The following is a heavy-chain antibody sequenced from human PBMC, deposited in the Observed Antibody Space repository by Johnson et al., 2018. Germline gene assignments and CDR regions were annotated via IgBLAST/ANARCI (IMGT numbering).Heavy chain of an antibody. J-gene: IGHJ6*03. V-gene: IGHV3-23*04. CDR1: GFAFNTYG. Sequence: VQLVQSGGGLVQPWGSQRLSCAASGFAFNTYGMSWVRRAPGKGLEWVSGISHSGSNTNYADSVKGRFSISRDNSKNMLYLQMNSLRVEDTAIYYCAKPLNMDVWGKGTTVTVSS. CDR2: ISHSGSNT. CDR3: AKPLNMDV.